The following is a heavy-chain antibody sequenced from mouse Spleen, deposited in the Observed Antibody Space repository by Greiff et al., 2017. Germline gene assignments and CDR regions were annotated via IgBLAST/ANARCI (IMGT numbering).Heavy chain of an antibody. V-gene: IGHV3-6*01. CDR1: GYSITSGYY. J-gene: IGHJ3*01. D-gene: IGHD4-1*01. CDR3: ARGAGGIPFAY. CDR2: ISYDGSN. Sequence: EVKLMESGPGLVKPSQSLSLTCSVTGYSITSGYYWNWIRQFPGNKLEWMGYISYDGSNNYNPSLKNRISITRDTSKNQFFLKLNSVTTEDTATYYCARGAGGIPFAYWGQGTLVTVSA.